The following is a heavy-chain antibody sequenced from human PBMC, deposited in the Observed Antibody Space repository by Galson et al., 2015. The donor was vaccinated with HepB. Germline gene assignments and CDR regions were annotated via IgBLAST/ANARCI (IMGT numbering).Heavy chain of an antibody. CDR2: INDIGTTT. Sequence: SLRLSCAASGFTFSSLAMSWVHQAPGKGLEWVSLINDIGTTTDYTASVKGRFTISRDNSKNTLSLQMTGLTAEDTATYYCARHRGGGARVYYSFGLWGRGTLVSVSS. J-gene: IGHJ2*01. V-gene: IGHV3-23*01. D-gene: IGHD3-10*01. CDR1: GFTFSSLA. CDR3: ARHRGGGARVYYSFGL.